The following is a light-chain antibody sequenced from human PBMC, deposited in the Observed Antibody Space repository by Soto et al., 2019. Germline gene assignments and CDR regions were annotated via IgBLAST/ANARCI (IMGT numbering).Light chain of an antibody. CDR3: QQYGTLVT. CDR1: QTIDSTY. V-gene: IGKV3-20*01. J-gene: IGKJ1*01. CDR2: GSS. Sequence: DIVLTQSPGTLSLSPGERATLSCRASQTIDSTYLAWYQQKPGQAHRLLIYGSSSRATGIPDRFSGSGSGADFTLTISILEHEDFAVYFCQQYGTLVTFGQGTKVEI.